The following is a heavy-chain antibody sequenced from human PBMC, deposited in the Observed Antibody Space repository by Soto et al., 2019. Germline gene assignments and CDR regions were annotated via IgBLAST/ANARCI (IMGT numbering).Heavy chain of an antibody. CDR1: VDSVSIERYF. CDR3: ARIVVGATVDL. CDR2: ISYTGDT. V-gene: IGHV4-61*01. J-gene: IGHJ5*02. Sequence: ASETLSVSCSVSVDSVSIERYFWTWIRQPPGKGLEWIAYISYTGDTNYNPSLKSRVTISVDTSRNQFSLTLTSVTAADTAVYFCARIVVGATVDLWGQGSMVTVSS. D-gene: IGHD1-26*01.